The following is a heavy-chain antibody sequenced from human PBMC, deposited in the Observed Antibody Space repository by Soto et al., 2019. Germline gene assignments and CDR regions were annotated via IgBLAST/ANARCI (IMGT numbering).Heavy chain of an antibody. V-gene: IGHV3-11*01. D-gene: IGHD1-26*01. CDR3: ARAGHKTEPRRGWFDP. J-gene: IGHJ5*02. Sequence: GGSLRLSCAASGFSFSDYYMTWVRQAPGKGLEWVSYISYSASSKFYADSVKGRFTISRDNAQNSLYPQMNSLRAEDTAVYYCARAGHKTEPRRGWFDPWGLGTLVTVSS. CDR2: ISYSASSK. CDR1: GFSFSDYY.